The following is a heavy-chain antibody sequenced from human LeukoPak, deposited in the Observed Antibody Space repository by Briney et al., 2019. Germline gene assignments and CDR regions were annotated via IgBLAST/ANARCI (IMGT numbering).Heavy chain of an antibody. V-gene: IGHV3-15*07. D-gene: IGHD7-27*01. CDR2: FKRRADGGTA. Sequence: PGGSLRLSCAASGFTFSSYAMNWVRQAPGKGLEWVGRFKRRADGGTADYAAPVEGRFTISRDDSKNTLYLQMNSLKTEDTAVYYCTTGNWGPYWGQGTLVTVSS. CDR3: TTGNWGPY. J-gene: IGHJ4*02. CDR1: GFTFSSYA.